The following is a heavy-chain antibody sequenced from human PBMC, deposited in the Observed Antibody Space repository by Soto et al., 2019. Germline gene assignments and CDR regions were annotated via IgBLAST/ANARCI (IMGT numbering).Heavy chain of an antibody. CDR1: GGSVSSGSYY. CDR2: IYYSGST. D-gene: IGHD2-21*02. J-gene: IGHJ5*02. Sequence: SETLSLTCTVSGGSVSSGSYYWSWIRQPPGKGLEWIGYIYYSGSTNYNPSLKSRVTISVDTSKNQFSLKLSSVTAADTAVYYCARDYCGGDCPYNWFDPWGQGTLVTVSS. V-gene: IGHV4-61*01. CDR3: ARDYCGGDCPYNWFDP.